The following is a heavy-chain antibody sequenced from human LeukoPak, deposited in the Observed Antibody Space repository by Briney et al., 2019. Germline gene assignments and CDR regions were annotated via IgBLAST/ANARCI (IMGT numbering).Heavy chain of an antibody. J-gene: IGHJ3*02. CDR3: ARSYRRGAITMLRGVANRGAFDI. CDR1: GFTFSSYA. CDR2: ISYDGSNQ. Sequence: GGSLRLSCAASGFTFSSYAMHWVRQAPGKGLEWVALISYDGSNQYYADSVKGRFTISRDNSKNTLYLQMSSLRAEDTAVYYCARSYRRGAITMLRGVANRGAFDIWGQGTMVTVSS. D-gene: IGHD3-10*01. V-gene: IGHV3-30*04.